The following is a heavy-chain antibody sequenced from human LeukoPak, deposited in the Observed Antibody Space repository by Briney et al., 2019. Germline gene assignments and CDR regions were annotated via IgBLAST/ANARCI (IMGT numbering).Heavy chain of an antibody. Sequence: ASVKVSCKASGYTFTTYGISWVRQAPGQGLEWMGWVSTYNGNTNYAQNLQGRVTMTTDTSTSTAYMELRSLTSDDTAVYYCVLYSGSYYYLDYWGQGTLVTVSS. J-gene: IGHJ4*02. V-gene: IGHV1-18*01. D-gene: IGHD1-26*01. CDR3: VLYSGSYYYLDY. CDR1: GYTFTTYG. CDR2: VSTYNGNT.